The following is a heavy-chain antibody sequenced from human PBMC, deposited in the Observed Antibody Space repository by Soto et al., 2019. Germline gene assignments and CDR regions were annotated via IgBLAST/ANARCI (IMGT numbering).Heavy chain of an antibody. CDR3: ARGRRNWNPKGLDWFDP. V-gene: IGHV3-30-3*01. D-gene: IGHD1-20*01. CDR2: ISYDGSNK. J-gene: IGHJ5*02. CDR1: GFTFSSYA. Sequence: GGSLRLSCAASGFTFSSYAMHWVRQAPGKGLEWVAVISYDGSNKYYADSVKGRFTISRDNSKNTLYLQMNSLRAEDTAVYYCARGRRNWNPKGLDWFDPWGQGTLVTVSS.